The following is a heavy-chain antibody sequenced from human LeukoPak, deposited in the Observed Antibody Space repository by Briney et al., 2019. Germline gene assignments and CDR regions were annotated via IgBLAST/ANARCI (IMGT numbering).Heavy chain of an antibody. J-gene: IGHJ4*02. CDR3: ARDKSVGATPLDY. Sequence: GGSLRLSCAASGFTFSSYWMSWVRQAPGKGLERVANIKQDGSEKYYVDSVKGRFTISRDNAKNSLYLQMNSLRAEDAAVYYCARDKSVGATPLDYWGQGTLVTVSS. V-gene: IGHV3-7*05. D-gene: IGHD1-26*01. CDR2: IKQDGSEK. CDR1: GFTFSSYW.